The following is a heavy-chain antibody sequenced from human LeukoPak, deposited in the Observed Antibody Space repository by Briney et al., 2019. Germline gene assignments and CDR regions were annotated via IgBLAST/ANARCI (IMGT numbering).Heavy chain of an antibody. V-gene: IGHV1-18*01. CDR3: ARERRETTVINYYYYGMDV. CDR2: ISAYNGNT. CDR1: GYTFTSYG. Sequence: ASVKVSCTASGYTFTSYGISWVRQAPGQGLEWMGWISAYNGNTNYAQKLQGRVTMTTNTSTSTAYMELRSLRSDDTAVYYCARERRETTVINYYYYGMDVWGQGTTVTVSS. D-gene: IGHD4-17*01. J-gene: IGHJ6*02.